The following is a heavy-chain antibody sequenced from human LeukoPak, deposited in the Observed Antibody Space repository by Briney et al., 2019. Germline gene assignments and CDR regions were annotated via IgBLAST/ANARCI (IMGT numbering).Heavy chain of an antibody. D-gene: IGHD3-9*01. J-gene: IGHJ4*02. CDR1: GFTFNNYA. CDR3: AKGRYDILTGYYGLIDY. V-gene: IGHV3-23*01. CDR2: ISGSGIST. Sequence: GGTLRLSCAASGFTFNNYAMSWVRQAPGKGLECVSAISGSGISTYYSVSVKGRFTVSRDNSKNTLYLQMNSLRAEDTAIYYCAKGRYDILTGYYGLIDYWGQGTLVTVSP.